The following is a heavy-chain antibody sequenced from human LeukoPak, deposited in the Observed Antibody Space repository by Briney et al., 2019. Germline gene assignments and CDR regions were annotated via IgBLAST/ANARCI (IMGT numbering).Heavy chain of an antibody. D-gene: IGHD3-22*01. CDR3: ARVGDVYYYDSSGYYLEDY. J-gene: IGHJ4*02. CDR2: INPSGGST. Sequence: ASVKVSCKASGYTFTSYYMHWVRQAPGQGLEWMGIINPSGGSTSYAQKFQGRVTKTRDTSTSTVYMELSSLRSEDTAVYYCARVGDVYYYDSSGYYLEDYWGQGTLVTVSS. V-gene: IGHV1-46*01. CDR1: GYTFTSYY.